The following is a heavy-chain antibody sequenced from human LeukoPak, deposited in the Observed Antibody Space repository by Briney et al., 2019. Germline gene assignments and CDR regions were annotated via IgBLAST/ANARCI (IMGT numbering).Heavy chain of an antibody. CDR2: IYHSGST. D-gene: IGHD3-22*01. CDR1: GGSISSSKW. V-gene: IGHV4-4*02. J-gene: IGHJ4*02. Sequence: SGTLSLTCAVSGGSISSSKWWSWVRQPPGKGLEWIGEIYHSGSTNYNPSLKSRVTISVDKSKNQFSLKLSSVTAADTAVYYCARVGDSSAYYPFDSWGQGTLVTVSS. CDR3: ARVGDSSAYYPFDS.